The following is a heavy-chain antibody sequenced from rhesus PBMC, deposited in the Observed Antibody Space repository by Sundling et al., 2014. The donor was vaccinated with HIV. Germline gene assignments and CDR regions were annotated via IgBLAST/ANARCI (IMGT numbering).Heavy chain of an antibody. CDR1: GGSISDSYR. D-gene: IGHD2-15*01. CDR2: IYGSSTST. CDR3: ARDVSCSGTYCFDY. J-gene: IGHJ4*01. V-gene: IGHV4S10*01. Sequence: QVQLQESGPGLVKPSETLSLTCAVSGGSISDSYRWSWIRQPPGKGLEWIGYIYGSSTSTNNNPSLKSRVTISKDTSKNQFSLKLSSVTAADTAVYYCARDVSCSGTYCFDYWGQGVLVTVST.